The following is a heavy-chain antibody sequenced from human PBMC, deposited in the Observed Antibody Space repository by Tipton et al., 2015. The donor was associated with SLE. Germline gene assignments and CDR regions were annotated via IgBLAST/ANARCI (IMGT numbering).Heavy chain of an antibody. J-gene: IGHJ3*02. CDR2: IYYSGST. V-gene: IGHV4-61*10. CDR1: GGSISSGSYY. CDR3: AREGDSSGWFTGDAFEI. Sequence: TLSLTCTVSGGSISSGSYYWSWIRQPAGKGLEWIGYIYYSGSTNYNPSLKSRVTISVDTSKNQFSLKLSSVTAADTAVYYCAREGDSSGWFTGDAFEIWGQGTMVTVSS. D-gene: IGHD6-19*01.